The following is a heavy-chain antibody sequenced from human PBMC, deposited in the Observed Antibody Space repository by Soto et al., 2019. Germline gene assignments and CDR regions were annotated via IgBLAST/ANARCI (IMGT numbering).Heavy chain of an antibody. CDR1: GFTFNNYA. CDR2: ISGSGGST. CDR3: AREGNSDGYSDLDY. J-gene: IGHJ4*02. V-gene: IGHV3-23*01. D-gene: IGHD5-18*01. Sequence: EVQFLESGGGLVQPGGSLRLSCAASGFTFNNYAMSWVRQAPGKGLEWVSAISGSGGSTYYADSVKGRFTISRDNSENTMYLQMNSLRAEDTALYYCAREGNSDGYSDLDYWGQGTLVTVSS.